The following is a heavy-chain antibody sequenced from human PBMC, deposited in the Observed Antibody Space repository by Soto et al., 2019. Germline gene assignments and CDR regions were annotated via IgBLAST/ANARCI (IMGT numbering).Heavy chain of an antibody. V-gene: IGHV1-2*04. CDR1: GYTFTGYY. Sequence: GASVKVSCKASGYTFTGYYMHGVRQAPGQGLEWMGWINPNSGGTNYAQKFQGWVTMTRDTSISTAYMELSRLRSDDTAVYYCAREKQLVRDYYYYGMDVWGQGTTVTVSS. CDR2: INPNSGGT. CDR3: AREKQLVRDYYYYGMDV. J-gene: IGHJ6*02. D-gene: IGHD6-6*01.